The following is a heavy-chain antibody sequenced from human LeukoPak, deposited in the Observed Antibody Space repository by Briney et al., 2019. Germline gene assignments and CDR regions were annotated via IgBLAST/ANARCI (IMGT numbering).Heavy chain of an antibody. J-gene: IGHJ6*03. D-gene: IGHD3-3*01. CDR3: ARDRWGTTTRTYYDFWSGYYSPLDYYYYMDV. CDR2: IYTSGST. Sequence: PSETLSLTCTVSGGSISSGSYYWSWIRQPAGKGLEWIGRIYTSGSTNYNPSLKSRVTISVDTSKNQFSLKLSSVTAADTAVYYCARDRWGTTTRTYYDFWSGYYSPLDYYYYMDVWGKGTTVTVSS. CDR1: GGSISSGSYY. V-gene: IGHV4-61*02.